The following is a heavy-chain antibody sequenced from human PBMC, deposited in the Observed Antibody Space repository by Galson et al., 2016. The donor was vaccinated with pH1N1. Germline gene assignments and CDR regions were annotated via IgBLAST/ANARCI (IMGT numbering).Heavy chain of an antibody. D-gene: IGHD1-26*01. CDR1: GFIFSDYW. J-gene: IGHJ4*02. V-gene: IGHV3-7*01. Sequence: SLRLSCAASGFIFSDYWMSWVRQAPGKGLEWVAKINQDGSRKYYVDSMKGRFTISRDNAENSLSLQMNSLRVEDTAFYYCATEDYYTSLYWGQGILVTVSS. CDR2: INQDGSRK. CDR3: ATEDYYTSLY.